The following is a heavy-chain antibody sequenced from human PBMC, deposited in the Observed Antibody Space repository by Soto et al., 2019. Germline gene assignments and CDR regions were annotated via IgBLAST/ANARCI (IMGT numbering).Heavy chain of an antibody. V-gene: IGHV3-33*01. CDR3: ARDDAFGNENGFDI. J-gene: IGHJ3*02. D-gene: IGHD1-1*01. Sequence: PGGSLRLSCAVSGFPFSTYGFHWVRQPPGKGLEWVAVIVSDGSAKYHADSVEGRFTISRDNSKDTLYLQMNSLRAEDTAVYYCARDDAFGNENGFDIWGQGTMVTASS. CDR2: IVSDGSAK. CDR1: GFPFSTYG.